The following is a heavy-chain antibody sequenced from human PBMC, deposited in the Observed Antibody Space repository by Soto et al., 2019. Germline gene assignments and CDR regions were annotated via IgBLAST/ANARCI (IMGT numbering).Heavy chain of an antibody. Sequence: TGGSLRLSCAASGFSFSSYAMSWVRQAPGKGLEWVSTITGSGGSTYYADSVKGRFTISRDNSENTLFLQMNSLRAEDTAVYYCAKCPREYYHFWSGYLLHYYYSMDVWGQGTTVTVSS. CDR1: GFSFSSYA. V-gene: IGHV3-23*01. CDR2: ITGSGGST. D-gene: IGHD3-3*01. CDR3: AKCPREYYHFWSGYLLHYYYSMDV. J-gene: IGHJ6*02.